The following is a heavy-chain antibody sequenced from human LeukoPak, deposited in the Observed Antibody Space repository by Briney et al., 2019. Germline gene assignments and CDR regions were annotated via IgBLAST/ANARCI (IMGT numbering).Heavy chain of an antibody. V-gene: IGHV1-69*01. CDR3: ARDLEAGASRDY. J-gene: IGHJ4*02. CDR2: IIPIFGTA. Sequence: SVKVSCKASGGTFSSYAISWVRQAPGQGLEWMGGIIPIFGTANYAQKFQGRVTITADESTSTAYMELSSLRSEDTAVYYCARDLEAGASRDYWGQGTLVTVSS. D-gene: IGHD3-3*01. CDR1: GGTFSSYA.